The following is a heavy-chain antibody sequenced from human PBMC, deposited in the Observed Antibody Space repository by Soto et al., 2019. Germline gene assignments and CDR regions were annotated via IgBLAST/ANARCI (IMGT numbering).Heavy chain of an antibody. Sequence: SQTLSITCAISGDSVSSNSAAWNWIRQSPSRGLEWLGRTYYRSKWYNDYAVSVKSRITINPDTSKNQFSLQLNSVTPEDTAVYYCARDLKMYQLENQGNNWFDPWGQGTLVTAPQ. CDR1: GDSVSSNSAA. J-gene: IGHJ5*02. CDR2: TYYRSKWYN. CDR3: ARDLKMYQLENQGNNWFDP. V-gene: IGHV6-1*01. D-gene: IGHD2-2*01.